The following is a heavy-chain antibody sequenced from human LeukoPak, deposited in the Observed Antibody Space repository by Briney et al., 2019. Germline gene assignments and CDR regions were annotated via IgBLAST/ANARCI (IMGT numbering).Heavy chain of an antibody. Sequence: GGSMRLSCAASGLAFSAYKMHWVRQAPRKGLVWVSRISTDGYTTDYADFVQGRFTISRDNSKNTLYLQMNSLRAEDTAVYYCVQRRDAFDIWGQGTMVTVSS. CDR3: VQRRDAFDI. J-gene: IGHJ3*02. CDR1: GLAFSAYK. CDR2: ISTDGYTT. V-gene: IGHV3-74*01.